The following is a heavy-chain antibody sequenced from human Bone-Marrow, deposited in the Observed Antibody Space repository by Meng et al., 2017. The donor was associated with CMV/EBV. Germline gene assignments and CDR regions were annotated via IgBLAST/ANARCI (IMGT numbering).Heavy chain of an antibody. V-gene: IGHV4-61*02. Sequence: QVQLQESGPGLVKPSPXLSLTGPVSGGSISSGSYYWSWIRQPAGKGLEWIGRIYTSGSTNYNPSLKSRVTISVDTSKNQFSLKLSSVTAADTAVYYCARGYSSGWYRHFDYWGQGTLVNVSS. D-gene: IGHD6-19*01. CDR1: GGSISSGSYY. CDR2: IYTSGST. J-gene: IGHJ4*02. CDR3: ARGYSSGWYRHFDY.